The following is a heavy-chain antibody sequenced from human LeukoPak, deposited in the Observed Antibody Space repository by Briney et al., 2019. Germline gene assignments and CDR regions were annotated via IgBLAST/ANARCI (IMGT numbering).Heavy chain of an antibody. CDR1: GFTVSSNY. CDR3: ARDSGIAVAGTVFAPNAFDI. V-gene: IGHV3-53*04. D-gene: IGHD6-19*01. J-gene: IGHJ3*02. CDR2: IYSGGSI. Sequence: GGSLRLSCAASGFTVSSNYMSWVRQAPGKGLEWVSVIYSGGSIYYADSVKGRFTISRHNSKNTLYLQMNSLRAEDTAVYYCARDSGIAVAGTVFAPNAFDIWGQGTMVTVSS.